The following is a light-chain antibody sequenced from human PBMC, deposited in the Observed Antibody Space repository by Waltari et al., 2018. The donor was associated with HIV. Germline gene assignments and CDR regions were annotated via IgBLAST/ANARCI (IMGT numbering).Light chain of an antibody. J-gene: IGLJ3*02. CDR2: GNT. CDR3: QSYDISLSGWV. Sequence: QSVLTQPPSVSGAPGQRVTISCTGSSSNIGAGYDVHWYQQFPGTAPKVLIYGNTYRPSGVPHRFSGSKSGSSASLLITGLQAEDDADYYCQSYDISLSGWVFGRGTKLTVL. V-gene: IGLV1-40*01. CDR1: SSNIGAGYD.